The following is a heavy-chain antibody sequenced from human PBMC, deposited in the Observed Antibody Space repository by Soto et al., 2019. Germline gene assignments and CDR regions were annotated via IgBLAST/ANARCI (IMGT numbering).Heavy chain of an antibody. D-gene: IGHD3-22*01. CDR3: ARVSDRGLDPPPFDY. Sequence: GGSLRLSCAASGFTFSSYWMHWVRQAPGKGLVWVSRINSDGSSTSYAGSVKGRFTISRDNAKNTLYLQMNSLRAEDTAVYYCARVSDRGLDPPPFDYWGQGTLVTVSS. CDR2: INSDGSST. J-gene: IGHJ4*02. V-gene: IGHV3-74*01. CDR1: GFTFSSYW.